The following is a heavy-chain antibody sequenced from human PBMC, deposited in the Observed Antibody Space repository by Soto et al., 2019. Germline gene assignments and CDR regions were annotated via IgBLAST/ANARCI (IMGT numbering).Heavy chain of an antibody. CDR1: GFTFSSYS. V-gene: IGHV3-48*02. CDR2: ISSSSSTI. D-gene: IGHD3-10*01. Sequence: GGSLRLSCAASGFTFSSYSMNWVRQAPGKGLEWVSYISSSSSTIYYADSVKGRFTISRDNAKISLYLQMNSLRDEDTAVYYCARVGGSGSPPARGWFDPWGQGTLVTVSS. J-gene: IGHJ5*02. CDR3: ARVGGSGSPPARGWFDP.